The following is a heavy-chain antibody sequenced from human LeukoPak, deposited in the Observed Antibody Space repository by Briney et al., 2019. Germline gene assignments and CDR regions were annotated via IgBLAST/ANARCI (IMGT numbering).Heavy chain of an antibody. D-gene: IGHD6-13*01. Sequence: PSETLSLTCNVSGGSIGGSTYYWGWIRQPPGKGLEWIGNVYSTGSTYYNPSLKSRLTISVDTSTNQFSLNVNSVTAADTAAYYCARLVGRGERQQLMDYWGRGTLVTVSS. J-gene: IGHJ4*02. V-gene: IGHV4-39*01. CDR3: ARLVGRGERQQLMDY. CDR2: VYSTGST. CDR1: GGSIGGSTYY.